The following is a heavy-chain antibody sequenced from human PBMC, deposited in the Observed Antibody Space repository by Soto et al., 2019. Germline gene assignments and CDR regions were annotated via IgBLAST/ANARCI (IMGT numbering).Heavy chain of an antibody. CDR3: TTDRRSGYDPQFDF. D-gene: IGHD5-12*01. Sequence: WGSLRLSCTASGFPFYNSWMSWFRQAPGKGRAWVGRVKSKTDGGATDYTAPVKGRFTISRSDSQNTLYLPMNSLQTDDTAVYYCTTDRRSGYDPQFDFWGQGTLVTVPS. CDR1: GFPFYNSW. V-gene: IGHV3-15*01. CDR2: VKSKTDGGAT. J-gene: IGHJ4*02.